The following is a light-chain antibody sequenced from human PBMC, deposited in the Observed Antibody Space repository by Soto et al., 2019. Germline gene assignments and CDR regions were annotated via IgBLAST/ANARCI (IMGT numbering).Light chain of an antibody. CDR3: AAWDDILNGYV. CDR1: SSDVGGYNY. Sequence: QSALTQPPSASGSPGQSVTISCAGTSSDVGGYNYVSWYQQYPGKAPKLMIYEVNKRPSGVPDRFSGSKSGNTASLTVSGLQAEDEADYYCAAWDDILNGYVFGGGTKLTVL. J-gene: IGLJ1*01. V-gene: IGLV2-8*01. CDR2: EVN.